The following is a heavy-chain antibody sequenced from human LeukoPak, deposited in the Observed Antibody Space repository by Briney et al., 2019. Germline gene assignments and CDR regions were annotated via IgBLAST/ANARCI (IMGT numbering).Heavy chain of an antibody. V-gene: IGHV1-8*01. CDR3: ASVSKPRHSWSDAFDI. CDR1: GYTFTSYD. D-gene: IGHD5/OR15-5a*01. Sequence: ASVKVSCKASGYTFTSYDINWVRQATGQGLEWMGWMNPNSGNTGYAQKFQGRVTMTRNTSISTAYMELSSLRSEDTAVYYCASVSKPRHSWSDAFDIWGQGTMVTVSS. CDR2: MNPNSGNT. J-gene: IGHJ3*02.